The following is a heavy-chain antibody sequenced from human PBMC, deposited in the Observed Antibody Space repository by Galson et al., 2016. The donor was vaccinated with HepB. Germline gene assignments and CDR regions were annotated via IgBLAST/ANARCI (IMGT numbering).Heavy chain of an antibody. Sequence: SETLSLTCAVYGGSLSGYYWSWIRQPPGKGLEWIGEINHSGSTNYNPSLKSRVTISVNTSKNQFSLKLSSVTAADTAVYYCARGRRILVVNWGQGTLVTVSS. CDR1: GGSLSGYY. J-gene: IGHJ4*02. CDR3: ARGRRILVVN. V-gene: IGHV4-34*01. CDR2: INHSGST. D-gene: IGHD3-22*01.